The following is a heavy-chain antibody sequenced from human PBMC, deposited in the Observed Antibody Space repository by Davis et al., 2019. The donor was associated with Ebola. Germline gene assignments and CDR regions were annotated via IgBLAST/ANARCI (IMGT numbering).Heavy chain of an antibody. CDR1: GFTFSSYG. CDR3: ARDYYDSSGYYQGDC. Sequence: GGSLRLSCAASGFTFSSYGMHWVRQAPGKGLEWVAVIWYDGSNKYYADSVKGRFTISRDNSKNTLYLQMNSLRAEDTAVYYCARDYYDSSGYYQGDCWGQGTLVTVSS. V-gene: IGHV3-33*01. J-gene: IGHJ4*02. D-gene: IGHD3-22*01. CDR2: IWYDGSNK.